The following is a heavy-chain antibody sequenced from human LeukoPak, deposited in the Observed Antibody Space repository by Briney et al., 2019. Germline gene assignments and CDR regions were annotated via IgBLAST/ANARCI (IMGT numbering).Heavy chain of an antibody. CDR2: INEDGSEI. J-gene: IGHJ4*02. CDR3: LSGPGH. CDR1: GFIFRNFW. V-gene: IGHV3-7*01. Sequence: GGSLRLSCAAAGFIFRNFWMGWVRQAPGKGPEWVASINEDGSEIYYVDSVKGRFTISRDNAKNSLYLQMNILRAEDTAVFYCLSGPGHCGQGTLVTVSS.